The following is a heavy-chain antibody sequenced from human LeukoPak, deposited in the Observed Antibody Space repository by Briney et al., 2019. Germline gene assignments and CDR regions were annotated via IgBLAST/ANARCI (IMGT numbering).Heavy chain of an antibody. CDR3: ARRRGYSYGYSTPYFDY. CDR2: INHSGST. J-gene: IGHJ4*02. V-gene: IGHV4-34*01. D-gene: IGHD5-18*01. CDR1: GGSFSGYY. Sequence: SETLSLTCAVYGGSFSGYYWSWIRQPPGKGLEWIGEINHSGSTNYNPSLKSRVTISVDTSKNQFSLKLSSVTAADTAVYYCARRRGYSYGYSTPYFDYWGQGTLVTVSS.